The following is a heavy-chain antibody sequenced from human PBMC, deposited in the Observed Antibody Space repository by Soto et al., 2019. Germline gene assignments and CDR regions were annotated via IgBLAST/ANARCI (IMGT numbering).Heavy chain of an antibody. CDR1: GFSFNKYG. J-gene: IGHJ5*02. V-gene: IGHV3-30*18. D-gene: IGHD2-2*01. CDR3: AKDRVIQLLPIRPDP. Sequence: GGSLRLSCAASGFSFNKYGMHWVRQAPGKGLEWVAYVSSDGSNQYYADSVKGRFTISRDNSKSTLFLQLDSLRVDDTAVYYCAKDRVIQLLPIRPDPWGQGTLVTVS. CDR2: VSSDGSNQ.